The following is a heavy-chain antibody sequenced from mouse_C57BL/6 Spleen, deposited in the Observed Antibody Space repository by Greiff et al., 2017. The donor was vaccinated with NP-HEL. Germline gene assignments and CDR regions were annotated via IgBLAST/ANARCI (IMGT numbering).Heavy chain of an antibody. CDR3: ARTNGSSPYYAMDY. CDR1: GFTFSDYG. V-gene: IGHV5-17*01. J-gene: IGHJ4*01. D-gene: IGHD1-1*01. Sequence: EVKLVESGGGLVKPGGSLKLSCAASGFTFSDYGMHWVRQAPEKGLEWVAYISSGSSTTYYADTVKGRFTISKDNAKNTLFLQMTSLRAEDTAMYYCARTNGSSPYYAMDYWGQGTSVTVSS. CDR2: ISSGSSTT.